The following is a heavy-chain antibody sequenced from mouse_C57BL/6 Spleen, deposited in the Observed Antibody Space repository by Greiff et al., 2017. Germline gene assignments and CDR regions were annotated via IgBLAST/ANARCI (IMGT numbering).Heavy chain of an antibody. CDR1: GFTFSSYG. CDR3: ARQGEGHYWDWYFDV. J-gene: IGHJ1*03. Sequence: EVMLVESGGDLVKPGGSLKLSCAASGFTFSSYGMSWVRQTPDKRLEWVATISSGGSYTYYPDSVKGRFTISRDNAKNTLYLQMSSLKSEDTAMYYCARQGEGHYWDWYFDVWGTGATVTVAS. V-gene: IGHV5-6*01. CDR2: ISSGGSYT. D-gene: IGHD4-1*01.